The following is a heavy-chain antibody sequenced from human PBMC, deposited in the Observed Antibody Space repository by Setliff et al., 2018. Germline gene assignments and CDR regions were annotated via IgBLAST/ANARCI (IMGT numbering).Heavy chain of an antibody. J-gene: IGHJ6*02. CDR1: GGSISSSSYY. CDR2: IYYSGST. V-gene: IGHV4-39*01. CDR3: ARHRSGWYGYYYYGMDV. D-gene: IGHD6-19*01. Sequence: SETLSLTCTVSGGSISSSSYYWGWIRQPPGKGLEWIGSIYYSGSTYYNPSLKSRVTISVDTSKNQFSLKLSSVTAADTAVYYCARHRSGWYGYYYYGMDVWGQGTTVTSP.